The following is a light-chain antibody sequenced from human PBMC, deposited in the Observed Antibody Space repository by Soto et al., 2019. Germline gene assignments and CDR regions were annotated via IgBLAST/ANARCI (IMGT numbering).Light chain of an antibody. V-gene: IGKV1-39*01. J-gene: IGKJ4*01. Sequence: DIQMTQSPSSLSASVGDRVTIACRASHNIINFLYWYQQRPGKAPKLLIYAASSLHSGVPSRFSGSGSGADFTLTINSLQSEDFAVSYCQRYNNLPLTFGGGTKVDIK. CDR2: AAS. CDR1: HNIINF. CDR3: QRYNNLPLT.